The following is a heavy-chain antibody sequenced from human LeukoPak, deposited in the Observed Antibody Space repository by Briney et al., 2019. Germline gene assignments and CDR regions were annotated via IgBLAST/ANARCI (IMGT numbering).Heavy chain of an antibody. CDR2: IHTDGTT. CDR3: ARDRPWGGLNGFDY. D-gene: IGHD6-6*01. CDR1: GFIVSNDY. J-gene: IGHJ4*02. V-gene: IGHV3-53*01. Sequence: GGSLRLSCAASGFIVSNDYMSWVRQAPGKGLEWVSVIHTDGTTYYADSVKCRFTISRDNYRNALILYMARLGAEDTAIYYCARDRPWGGLNGFDYWGQGTLVTVSS.